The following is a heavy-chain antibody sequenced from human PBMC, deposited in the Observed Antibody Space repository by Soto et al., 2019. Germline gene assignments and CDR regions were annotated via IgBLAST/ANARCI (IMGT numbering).Heavy chain of an antibody. J-gene: IGHJ6*02. V-gene: IGHV1-69*02. Sequence: QVQLVQSGAEVRKPGSSVEVSCMASGSTFSSYTVNWVRQAPGQGLEWIGRIIPVLGVTHYARRFQGRVTITADRSRKTGSMEMTRLTSEDTAVYYCARRRYCGVDCYNKFYYGMDVWGQGTTVTVSS. CDR1: GSTFSSYT. D-gene: IGHD2-21*02. CDR2: IIPVLGVT. CDR3: ARRRYCGVDCYNKFYYGMDV.